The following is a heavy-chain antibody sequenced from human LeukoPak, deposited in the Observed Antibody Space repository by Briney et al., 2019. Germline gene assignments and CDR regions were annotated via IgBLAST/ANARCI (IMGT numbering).Heavy chain of an antibody. CDR1: GGSISSSSYY. V-gene: IGHV4-39*01. CDR2: IYYSGST. CDR3: ARHRSTGTGNFGY. D-gene: IGHD1-1*01. J-gene: IGHJ4*02. Sequence: SETLSLTCTVSGGSISSSSYYWGWIRQPPGKGLEWIGSIYYSGSTYYNPSLKSRVTISVDTSKNQFSLKLSSVTAADTAVYYCARHRSTGTGNFGYWGQGTLVTVSS.